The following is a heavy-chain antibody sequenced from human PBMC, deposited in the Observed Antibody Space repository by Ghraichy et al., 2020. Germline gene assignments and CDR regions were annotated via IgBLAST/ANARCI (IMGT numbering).Heavy chain of an antibody. CDR2: FDPEEGDT. CDR3: ATDLVGAIPGSARQTDY. J-gene: IGHJ4*02. Sequence: ASVKVSCKVSGYTFTRLSIFWVRQSPGKGLEWMGGFDPEEGDTVYSQKFQDRVTMTKDTSTDTAYMQLRSLRSDDTAVYFCATDLVGAIPGSARQTDYWGQGTLVTVTS. D-gene: IGHD1-26*01. V-gene: IGHV1-24*01. CDR1: GYTFTRLS.